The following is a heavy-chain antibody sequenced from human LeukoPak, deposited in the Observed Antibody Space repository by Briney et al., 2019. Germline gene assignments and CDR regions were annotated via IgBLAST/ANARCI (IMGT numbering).Heavy chain of an antibody. J-gene: IGHJ3*02. D-gene: IGHD7-27*01. Sequence: SETLSLTCAVYGGSFSGYYWSWIRQPPGKGLEWMGEINHSGSTNYNPSLKSRVTISVDTSKNQFSLKLSSVTAADTAVYYCAREALTGDDAFDIWGQGTMVTVSS. CDR2: INHSGST. CDR3: AREALTGDDAFDI. CDR1: GGSFSGYY. V-gene: IGHV4-34*01.